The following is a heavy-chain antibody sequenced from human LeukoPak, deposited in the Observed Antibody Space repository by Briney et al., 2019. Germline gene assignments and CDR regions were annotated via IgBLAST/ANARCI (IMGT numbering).Heavy chain of an antibody. CDR3: ARAWTDYWSLIRFFDL. CDR2: IRYDGSNK. D-gene: IGHD1-1*01. CDR1: GFTFRTYG. J-gene: IGHJ2*01. Sequence: PGGSLRLSCAASGFTFRTYGMHWVRQAPGKGLEWVAFIRYDGSNKYYADSVKGRFTISRDNSKNTLYLQMNSLRAEDTAVYYCARAWTDYWSLIRFFDLWGRGTLVTVSS. V-gene: IGHV3-30*02.